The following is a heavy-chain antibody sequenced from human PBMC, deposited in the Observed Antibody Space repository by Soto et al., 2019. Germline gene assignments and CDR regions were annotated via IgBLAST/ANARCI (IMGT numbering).Heavy chain of an antibody. CDR2: IYYSGST. CDR3: ARHGRLYSGYDRYYFDY. CDR1: GGSISSSSYY. J-gene: IGHJ4*02. V-gene: IGHV4-39*01. Sequence: QLQLQESGPGLVKPSATLSLTCTVSGGSISSSSYYWGWIRQPPGKGLEWIGSIYYSGSTYYNPSLKSRVTISVDTSKNQFSLKLSSVTAADTAVYYCARHGRLYSGYDRYYFDYWGQGTLVTVSS. D-gene: IGHD5-12*01.